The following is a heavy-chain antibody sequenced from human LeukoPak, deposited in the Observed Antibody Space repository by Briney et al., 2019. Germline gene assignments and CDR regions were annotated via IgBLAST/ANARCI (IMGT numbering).Heavy chain of an antibody. J-gene: IGHJ3*02. Sequence: SETLSLTCTVSGGSISSSSCYWGWIRQPPGKGLELIGSIYHSGSTYYNPSLKSRVTISVDRSKNQFSLKLSSVTAADTAVYYCARGYARTASDAFDIWGQGTMVTVSS. CDR2: IYHSGST. D-gene: IGHD2-2*01. V-gene: IGHV4-39*07. CDR1: GGSISSSSCY. CDR3: ARGYARTASDAFDI.